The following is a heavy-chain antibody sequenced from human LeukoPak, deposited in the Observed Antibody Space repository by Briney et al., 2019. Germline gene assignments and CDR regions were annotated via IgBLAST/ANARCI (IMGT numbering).Heavy chain of an antibody. CDR3: ARTFSPGESFDY. Sequence: GESLKISCKASGYTFTSDSIGWVRQMPGKGLEWMGIIYPGDSDTRYSPSFQGQVTISADKSISTAYLQWSSLKASDTAMYYCARTFSPGESFDYWGQGTLVTVSS. D-gene: IGHD2/OR15-2a*01. CDR1: GYTFTSDS. CDR2: IYPGDSDT. V-gene: IGHV5-51*01. J-gene: IGHJ4*02.